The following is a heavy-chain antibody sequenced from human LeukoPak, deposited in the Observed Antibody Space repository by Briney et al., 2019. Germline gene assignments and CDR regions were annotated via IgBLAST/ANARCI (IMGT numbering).Heavy chain of an antibody. CDR3: ARDGGRSYYSYYYYYMDV. J-gene: IGHJ6*03. CDR1: GESISSHY. Sequence: KPSETLSLTCNVSGESISSHYWSWTRQSPGKGLEWIGYITNSGTTKFNPSLKSRVTISRDTSKNQISLRLSSVTAADTAVFFCARDGGRSYYSYYYYYMDVWGKGTTVTISS. D-gene: IGHD1-26*01. V-gene: IGHV4-59*11. CDR2: ITNSGTT.